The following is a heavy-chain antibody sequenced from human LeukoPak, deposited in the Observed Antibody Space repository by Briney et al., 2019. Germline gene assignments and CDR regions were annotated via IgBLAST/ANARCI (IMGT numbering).Heavy chain of an antibody. CDR2: ISGDGSST. D-gene: IGHD4-11*01. CDR1: GFIFSSYW. CDR3: VRDRETTATTLDF. J-gene: IGHJ4*02. Sequence: GGSLRLSCAASGFIFSSYWMHWVRQVPGKRLVWVSRISGDGSSTTYADSVKGRFTISRDNAKNTLYLQMSSLRAEDTAVYYCVRDRETTATTLDFWGQGTVVTVSS. V-gene: IGHV3-74*03.